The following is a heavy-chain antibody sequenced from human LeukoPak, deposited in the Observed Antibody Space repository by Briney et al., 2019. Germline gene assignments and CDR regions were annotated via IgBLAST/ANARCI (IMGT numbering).Heavy chain of an antibody. D-gene: IGHD3-16*01. CDR2: MNPNSGNT. CDR3: ARDSEGGRDPNWFDP. V-gene: IGHV1-8*02. Sequence: ASVRVSCKASGYTFTSYDINWVRQATGQGLEWMGWMNPNSGNTGYAQKFQGRVTMTRNTPISAAYMELNSLRSEDTAVYYCARDSEGGRDPNWFDPWGQGTLVTVSS. J-gene: IGHJ5*02. CDR1: GYTFTSYD.